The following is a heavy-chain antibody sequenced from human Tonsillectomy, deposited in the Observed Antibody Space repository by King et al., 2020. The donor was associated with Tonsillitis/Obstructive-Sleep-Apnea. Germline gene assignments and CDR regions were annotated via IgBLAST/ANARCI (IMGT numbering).Heavy chain of an antibody. CDR1: GFTFSSYA. D-gene: IGHD3-3*01. CDR3: AKGSGYYPVDY. V-gene: IGHV3-23*04. CDR2: LRGRGGST. J-gene: IGHJ4*02. Sequence: VQLVESGGGLVQPGGSLRLSCAASGFTFSSYAMSWVRQAPGKWLEWVSALRGRGGSTYYADSVKGRFTISRDNSKNTLYLQMNSLRAEDTAVYYCAKGSGYYPVDYWGQGTLVTVSS.